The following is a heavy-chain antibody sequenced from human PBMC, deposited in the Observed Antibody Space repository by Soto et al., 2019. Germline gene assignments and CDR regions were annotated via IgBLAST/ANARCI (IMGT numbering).Heavy chain of an antibody. V-gene: IGHV4-31*03. CDR1: GASFGSGGYY. CDR2: IKYSGAT. D-gene: IGHD3-22*01. Sequence: SETLSLTCTVSGASFGSGGYYWSWIRQPPGKGLEWIGYIKYSGATHYSPSLKSRVNISFDKSKNQVSLNLRFVTGADTAVYFFASDVRDNGYSYCFDPWGQGILATVSS. CDR3: ASDVRDNGYSYCFDP. J-gene: IGHJ5*02.